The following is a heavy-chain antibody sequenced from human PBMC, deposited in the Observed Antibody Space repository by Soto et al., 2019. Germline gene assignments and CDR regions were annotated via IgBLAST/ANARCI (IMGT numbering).Heavy chain of an antibody. CDR2: INPNSGGT. CDR1: GYTFTGYY. V-gene: IGHV1-2*02. CDR3: ARAILLLVYANSYYYYYGMDV. D-gene: IGHD2-8*01. J-gene: IGHJ6*02. Sequence: ASVKVSCKASGYTFTGYYMHWVRQAPGQGLEWMGWINPNSGGTNYAQKFQGRVTMTRDTSISTAYMELSRLRSDDTAVYYCARAILLLVYANSYYYYYGMDVWGQGTKVTVSS.